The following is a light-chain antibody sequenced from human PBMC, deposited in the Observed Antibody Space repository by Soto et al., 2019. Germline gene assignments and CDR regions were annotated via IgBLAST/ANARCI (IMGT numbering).Light chain of an antibody. CDR3: SSYTSSSHYV. CDR1: SSDVGGYNY. CDR2: EVS. V-gene: IGLV2-14*01. Sequence: QFALTQPASVSGSPGQSITISCTGTSSDVGGYNYVSWYQQHPGKAPKLMIYEVSNRPSGVSNRFSGSKSGNTASLTISGLQAEDEADYYCSSYTSSSHYVFGTGTKLTVL. J-gene: IGLJ1*01.